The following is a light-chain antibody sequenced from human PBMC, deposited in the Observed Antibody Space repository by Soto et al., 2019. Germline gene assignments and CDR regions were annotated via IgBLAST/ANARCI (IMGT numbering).Light chain of an antibody. Sequence: EIVLTQSPATLSVSPGERATLSCRASESISSNLAWYQQKPGQAPRLLIYAASTRATGLPARFSGSGSGTEFTLTISRLQSEDVAVYYCQQYHPWPPATTFGQGTRLDIK. J-gene: IGKJ5*01. V-gene: IGKV3-15*01. CDR3: QQYHPWPPATT. CDR2: AAS. CDR1: ESISSN.